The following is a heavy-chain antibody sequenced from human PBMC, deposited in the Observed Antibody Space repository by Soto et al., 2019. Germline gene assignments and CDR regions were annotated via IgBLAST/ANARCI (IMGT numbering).Heavy chain of an antibody. Sequence: GASVKVSCKASGYTFTSYYMHWVRQAPGQGLEWMGIINPSGGSTSYAQKFQGRVTMTRDTSTSTVYMELSSLRSEDTAVYYCARDGHDSSGYAWGHFDYWGQGTLVTVSS. V-gene: IGHV1-46*01. J-gene: IGHJ4*02. CDR3: ARDGHDSSGYAWGHFDY. D-gene: IGHD3-22*01. CDR1: GYTFTSYY. CDR2: INPSGGST.